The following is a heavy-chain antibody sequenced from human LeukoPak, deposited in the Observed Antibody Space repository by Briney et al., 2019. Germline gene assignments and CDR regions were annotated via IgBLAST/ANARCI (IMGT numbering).Heavy chain of an antibody. D-gene: IGHD3-22*01. V-gene: IGHV3-48*03. J-gene: IGHJ4*02. CDR3: ARVSGDSSGYFDY. CDR2: ISSSGSTI. CDR1: GFTFNGFTFNDYA. Sequence: PGGSLRLSCAASGFTFNGFTFNDYAMHWVRQAPGKGLEWVSYISSSGSTIYYADSVKGRFTISRDNAKNSLYLQMNSLRAEDTAVYYCARVSGDSSGYFDYWGQGTLVTVSS.